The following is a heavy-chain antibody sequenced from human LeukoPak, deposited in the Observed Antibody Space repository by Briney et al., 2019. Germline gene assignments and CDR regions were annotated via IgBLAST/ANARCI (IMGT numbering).Heavy chain of an antibody. J-gene: IGHJ4*02. CDR2: ISSSSSYI. CDR3: ARDIVVVPAAPFDY. CDR1: GFTFSSYS. Sequence: PGGSLRLSCAASGFTFSSYSMNWVRQASGKGLEWVSSISSSSSYIYYADSVKGRFTISRDNAKNSLYLQMNSLRAEDTAVYYCARDIVVVPAAPFDYWGQGTLVTVSS. V-gene: IGHV3-21*01. D-gene: IGHD2-2*01.